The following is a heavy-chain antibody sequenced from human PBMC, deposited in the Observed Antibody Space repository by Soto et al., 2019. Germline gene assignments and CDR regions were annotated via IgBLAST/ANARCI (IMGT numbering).Heavy chain of an antibody. CDR3: ARGATRLRNTFDY. CDR1: GGTFTNYE. V-gene: IGHV1-69*13. D-gene: IGHD1-1*01. CDR2: IIPIFASP. J-gene: IGHJ4*02. Sequence: GASVKVSCKASGGTFTNYEISWVRQAPGQGLEWMGGIIPIFASPKYAQRFQGRVTITADESKQTAYMELSSLRSEDTAAYYCARGATRLRNTFDYWGQGTLVTVSS.